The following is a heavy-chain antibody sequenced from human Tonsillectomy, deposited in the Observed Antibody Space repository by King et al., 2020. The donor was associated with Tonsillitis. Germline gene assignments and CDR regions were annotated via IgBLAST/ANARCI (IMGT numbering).Heavy chain of an antibody. CDR2: IIPIFGTA. D-gene: IGHD1-1*01. CDR1: GGTFSSYA. Sequence: AQLVQSGAEVKKPGSSVKVSCKASGGTFSSYAISWVRQAPGQGLEWMGGIIPIFGTANYAQKFQGRVTITADESTSTTYMELSSLTSEDTAVYYCARQLFTGAYYYYGMDVWGQGTTVTVSS. CDR3: ARQLFTGAYYYYGMDV. V-gene: IGHV1-69*01. J-gene: IGHJ6*02.